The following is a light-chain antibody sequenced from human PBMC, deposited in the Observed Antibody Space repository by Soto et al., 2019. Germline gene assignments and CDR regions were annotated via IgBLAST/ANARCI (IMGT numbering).Light chain of an antibody. CDR1: QSLLHTNGYNY. Sequence: DIVMTQSPLSLPVTPGEPASISCRSSQSLLHTNGYNYLDWYLQKSGQSPQLLIYLGSNRASEVPDRFSGNGSGTDFTLKIIRVEAEDVGVYYCLQTLQSPLPFGGGTKVDIK. V-gene: IGKV2-28*01. CDR2: LGS. CDR3: LQTLQSPLP. J-gene: IGKJ4*01.